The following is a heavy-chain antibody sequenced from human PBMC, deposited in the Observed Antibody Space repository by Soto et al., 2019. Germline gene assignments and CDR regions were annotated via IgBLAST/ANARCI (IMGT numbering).Heavy chain of an antibody. CDR3: ARGGMGDSSSWHKHGFDP. J-gene: IGHJ5*02. D-gene: IGHD6-13*01. CDR2: ISSSSSTI. CDR1: GFTFSSYS. Sequence: EVQLVESGGGLVQPGGSLRLSCAASGFTFSSYSMNWVRQAPGKGLEWVSYISSSSSTIYYADSVKGRFTISRDNAKNSLYLQMNSMRDEDKAVYYCARGGMGDSSSWHKHGFDPWGQGTLVTVSS. V-gene: IGHV3-48*02.